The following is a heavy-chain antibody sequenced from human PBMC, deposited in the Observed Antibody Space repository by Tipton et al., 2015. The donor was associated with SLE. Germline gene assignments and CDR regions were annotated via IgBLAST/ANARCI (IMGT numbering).Heavy chain of an antibody. D-gene: IGHD6-19*01. Sequence: TLSLTCAVSGYSISSGYYWGWIRQPPGKGLEWIGSIYHSGSTFYNPSLKSRITVSVDTSKNQFSLKLTSVTAADTALYYCAIHSGKSYEDWGQGTMVTVSS. CDR3: AIHSGKSYED. J-gene: IGHJ4*02. CDR1: GYSISSGYY. CDR2: IYHSGST. V-gene: IGHV4-38-2*01.